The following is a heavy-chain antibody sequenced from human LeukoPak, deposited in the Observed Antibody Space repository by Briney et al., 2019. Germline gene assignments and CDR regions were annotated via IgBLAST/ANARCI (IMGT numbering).Heavy chain of an antibody. CDR1: GFTFSSYA. Sequence: GGSLRLSCAASGFTFSSYAMSWVGQAPGKGLKWVSAISGSGGSTYYADSVKGRFTISRDNSKNTLYLQMNSLRAEDTAVYYCAKDGERWLVGISTDYWGQGTLVTVSS. D-gene: IGHD6-19*01. J-gene: IGHJ4*02. V-gene: IGHV3-23*01. CDR2: ISGSGGST. CDR3: AKDGERWLVGISTDY.